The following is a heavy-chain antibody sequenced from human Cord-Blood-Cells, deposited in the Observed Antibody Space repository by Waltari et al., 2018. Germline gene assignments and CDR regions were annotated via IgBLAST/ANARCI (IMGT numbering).Heavy chain of an antibody. CDR3: ARDNKQQLVPGDY. V-gene: IGHV3-7*01. Sequence: EVQLVESGGGLVQPGGSLRLSCAASGFTFSSYWMSWVRQAPGKGLEWVANIKQDGSEKDYVDSVKGRFTISRDNAKNSLYLQMNSLRAEDTAVYYCARDNKQQLVPGDYWGQGTLVTVSS. CDR1: GFTFSSYW. CDR2: IKQDGSEK. J-gene: IGHJ4*02. D-gene: IGHD6-13*01.